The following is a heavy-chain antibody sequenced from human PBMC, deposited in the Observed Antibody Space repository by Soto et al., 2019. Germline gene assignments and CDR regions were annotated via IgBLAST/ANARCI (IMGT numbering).Heavy chain of an antibody. J-gene: IGHJ4*02. CDR2: INHSGST. CDR3: ARGVAAAGTRSFLVRFGPYFDY. Sequence: PSETLSLTCAVYGGSFSGYYWSWIRQPPGKGLEWIGEINHSGSTNYNPSLKSRVTISVDTSKNQFSLKLSSVTAADTAVYYCARGVAAAGTRSFLVRFGPYFDYWGQGTLVTVSS. D-gene: IGHD6-13*01. CDR1: GGSFSGYY. V-gene: IGHV4-34*01.